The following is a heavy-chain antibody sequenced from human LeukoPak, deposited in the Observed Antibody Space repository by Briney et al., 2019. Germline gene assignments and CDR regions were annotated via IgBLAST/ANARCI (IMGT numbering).Heavy chain of an antibody. CDR2: IYYSGST. V-gene: IGHV4-39*01. J-gene: IGHJ4*02. CDR3: ARQGTLRVVAY. Sequence: PSETLSLTCTVSGGSISSGSYYWGWIRQPPGKGLEWIGSIYYSGSTYYNPSLKSRVTISVDSSKNQFSLKLSSVTAADTAVYYCARQGTLRVVAYWGQGTLVTVSS. D-gene: IGHD3-3*01. CDR1: GGSISSGSYY.